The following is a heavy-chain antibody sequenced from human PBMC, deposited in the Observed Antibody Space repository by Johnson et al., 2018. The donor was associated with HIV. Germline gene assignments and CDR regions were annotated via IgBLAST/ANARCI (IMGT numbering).Heavy chain of an antibody. CDR2: IIWNSDEI. Sequence: VQLVESGGALVQPGRSLRLSCATSGFSFDDYAMHWVRQAPGKGLEWVSGIIWNSDEIGYADSVKGRFTISRENAKNSLYLQMNSLRAEDTAVYCCAREGTAAVMDAFDIWGQGTMVTVSS. CDR3: AREGTAAVMDAFDI. V-gene: IGHV3-9*01. J-gene: IGHJ3*02. D-gene: IGHD6-13*01. CDR1: GFSFDDYA.